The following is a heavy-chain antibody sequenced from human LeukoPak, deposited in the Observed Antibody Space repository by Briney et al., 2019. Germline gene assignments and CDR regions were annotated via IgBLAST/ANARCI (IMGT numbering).Heavy chain of an antibody. J-gene: IGHJ6*02. V-gene: IGHV4-59*01. CDR2: IYYSGST. CDR1: GGSISSYY. D-gene: IGHD6-19*01. Sequence: PSETLSLTCTVSGGSISSYYWSWLRQPPGKGLEWIGYIYYSGSTNYNPSLKSRVTISVDTSKNQFSLKLSSVTAADTAVYYCARGDSSGWYNYPPDYYYGMDVWGQGTTVTVSS. CDR3: ARGDSSGWYNYPPDYYYGMDV.